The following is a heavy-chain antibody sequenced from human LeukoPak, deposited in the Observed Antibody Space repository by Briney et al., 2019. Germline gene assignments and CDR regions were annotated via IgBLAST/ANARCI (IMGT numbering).Heavy chain of an antibody. CDR3: AREVGGYFWSGYPDAFDI. CDR2: ISYDGSKK. V-gene: IGHV3-30-3*01. Sequence: PGGSLRLSCAASGFTFSNYAIHWVRQAPGKGLEWVAVISYDGSKKYYADSVKGRFTISRDNAKNSLYLQMNSLRAEDTAVYYCAREVGGYFWSGYPDAFDIWGQGTMVTVSS. CDR1: GFTFSNYA. D-gene: IGHD3-3*01. J-gene: IGHJ3*02.